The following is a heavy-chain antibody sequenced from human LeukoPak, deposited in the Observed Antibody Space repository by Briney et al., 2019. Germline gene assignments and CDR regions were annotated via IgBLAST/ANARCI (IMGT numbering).Heavy chain of an antibody. J-gene: IGHJ4*02. CDR2: IFPGDSNT. CDR3: ARGSRYCSTTRCNDFDY. D-gene: IGHD2-2*01. Sequence: GESLKISCKGSGYSFTTYWIVWVRQLPGKGLEWMGIIFPGDSNTRYSPSFQGQVTLSADKSINTAYPQWSSLKASDTAMYYCARGSRYCSTTRCNDFDYWGQGTQVTVSS. CDR1: GYSFTTYW. V-gene: IGHV5-51*01.